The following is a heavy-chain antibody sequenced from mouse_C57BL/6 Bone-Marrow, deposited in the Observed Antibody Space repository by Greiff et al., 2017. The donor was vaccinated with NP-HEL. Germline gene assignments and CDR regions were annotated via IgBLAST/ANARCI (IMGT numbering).Heavy chain of an antibody. CDR1: GYTFTSYW. D-gene: IGHD1-1*01. J-gene: IGHJ2*01. Sequence: QVQLQQPGAELVMPGASVKLSCKASGYTFTSYWMHWVKQRPGQGLEWIGEIDPSASYTNYNQKFKGKSTLTVDKSSSTAYMQLSSLTSEDSAVYYCARRRSVERYYFDYWGQGTTLTVSS. V-gene: IGHV1-69*01. CDR2: IDPSASYT. CDR3: ARRRSVERYYFDY.